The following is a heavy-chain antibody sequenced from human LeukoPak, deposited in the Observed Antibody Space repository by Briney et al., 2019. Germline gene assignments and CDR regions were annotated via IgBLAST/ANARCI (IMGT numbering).Heavy chain of an antibody. CDR2: INHSGST. CDR1: GGSFSGYY. J-gene: IGHJ5*02. CDR3: ARDVGGDYVEYNWFDP. V-gene: IGHV4-34*01. Sequence: SETLSLTCAVYGGSFSGYYWSWIRQPPGKGLEWIGEINHSGSTNYNTSLKSRVTISVDTSKNQFSLKLSSVTAADTAVCYCARDVGGDYVEYNWFDPWGQGTLVTVSS. D-gene: IGHD4-17*01.